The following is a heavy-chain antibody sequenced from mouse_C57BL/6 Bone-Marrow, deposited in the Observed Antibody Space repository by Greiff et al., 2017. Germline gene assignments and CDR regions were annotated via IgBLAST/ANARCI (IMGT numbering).Heavy chain of an antibody. Sequence: QVQLQQPGAELVKPGASVKMSCKASGYTFTSYWITWVKQRPGQGLEWIGDIYPTSGRTNYNEKFKGKAILTVDTSSNTAYMQLHSLTSEDSAVFYCARSGPLGRSFDYWGQGTTLTVSS. J-gene: IGHJ2*01. V-gene: IGHV1-55*01. CDR3: ARSGPLGRSFDY. D-gene: IGHD4-1*01. CDR1: GYTFTSYW. CDR2: IYPTSGRT.